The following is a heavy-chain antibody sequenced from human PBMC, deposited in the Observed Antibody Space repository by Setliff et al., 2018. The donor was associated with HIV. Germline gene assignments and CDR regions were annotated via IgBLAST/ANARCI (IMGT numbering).Heavy chain of an antibody. CDR3: ATEEGTTVHRIDF. Sequence: SETLSLTCTVSGGSIDISDYCWGWVRQPPGKGLEWIGSICHSGRSYYNPSLKSRLTISVDTSKNQFSLKMTSVTAADTAVYYCATEEGTTVHRIDFWGQGTLVTVSS. V-gene: IGHV4-39*07. D-gene: IGHD4-17*01. CDR1: GGSIDISDYC. J-gene: IGHJ4*02. CDR2: ICHSGRS.